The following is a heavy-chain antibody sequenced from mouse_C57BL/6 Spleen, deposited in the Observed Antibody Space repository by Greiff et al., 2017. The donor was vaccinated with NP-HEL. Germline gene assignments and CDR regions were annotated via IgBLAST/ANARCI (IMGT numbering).Heavy chain of an antibody. Sequence: VQLQQSGADLAKPGASVKLSCKASGYTFTSYWMHWVKQRPGQGLEWIGYINPSSGYTKYNQKFKDKATLTADKSSSTAYMQLSSLTYEDSAVYYCASGFTVDYFDYWGQGTTLTVSS. CDR1: GYTFTSYW. D-gene: IGHD1-1*01. J-gene: IGHJ2*01. CDR3: ASGFTVDYFDY. V-gene: IGHV1-7*01. CDR2: INPSSGYT.